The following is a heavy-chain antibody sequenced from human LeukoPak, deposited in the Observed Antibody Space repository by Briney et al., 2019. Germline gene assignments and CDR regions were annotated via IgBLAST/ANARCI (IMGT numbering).Heavy chain of an antibody. V-gene: IGHV3-30*03. Sequence: GGSLRLSCAAYGFTFRSYGMHWVRQAPGKGLEWVAVISYDGSNKYYADSVKGRFTISRDNSKNTLYLQMNSLRAEDTAVYYCAREDEVYYDSSGYSDDAFDIWGQGTMVTVSS. J-gene: IGHJ3*02. CDR2: ISYDGSNK. CDR1: GFTFRSYG. CDR3: AREDEVYYDSSGYSDDAFDI. D-gene: IGHD3-22*01.